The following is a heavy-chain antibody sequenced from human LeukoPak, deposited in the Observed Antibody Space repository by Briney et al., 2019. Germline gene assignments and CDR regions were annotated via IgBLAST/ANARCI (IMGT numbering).Heavy chain of an antibody. CDR1: GDSISSSSSY. Sequence: SETLSLTCTVSGDSISSSSSYWGWIRQPPGEGLEWIGSIYYSGSTYYNPSLKSRVTISVDTSKNQFSLTLSSVTAADTAVYYCARHVSGSYPFGRYYFDYWGQGTLVTVSS. J-gene: IGHJ4*02. CDR2: IYYSGST. D-gene: IGHD1-26*01. CDR3: ARHVSGSYPFGRYYFDY. V-gene: IGHV4-39*01.